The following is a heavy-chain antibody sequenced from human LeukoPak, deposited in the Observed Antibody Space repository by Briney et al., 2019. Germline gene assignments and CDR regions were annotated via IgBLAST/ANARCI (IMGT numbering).Heavy chain of an antibody. J-gene: IGHJ4*02. CDR2: ISYDGSNK. Sequence: PGGSLRLSCAASGFTFSSYGMHCGRQAPGKGLEWVAVISYDGSNKYYADSVKGRFTISRDNSRNTLYLQMNSLRAEDTAVYYCAKVGTYYDFWSGYSYFDYWGQGTLVTVSS. V-gene: IGHV3-30*18. CDR3: AKVGTYYDFWSGYSYFDY. D-gene: IGHD3-3*01. CDR1: GFTFSSYG.